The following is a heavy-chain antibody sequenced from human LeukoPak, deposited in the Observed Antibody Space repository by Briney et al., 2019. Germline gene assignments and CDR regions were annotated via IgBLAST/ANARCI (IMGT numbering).Heavy chain of an antibody. CDR1: GFTFSSYS. V-gene: IGHV3-21*01. CDR2: FTSRSGTI. Sequence: PGGSLRLSCVASGFTFSSYSMNRVRQAPGKGLEWVSSFTSRSGTIYYADSVKGRFTISRDNAKNSLFLQMSSLRVEDTAVYYCARESSGIAATDKIDFWGQGTLVTVSS. CDR3: ARESSGIAATDKIDF. J-gene: IGHJ4*02. D-gene: IGHD6-13*01.